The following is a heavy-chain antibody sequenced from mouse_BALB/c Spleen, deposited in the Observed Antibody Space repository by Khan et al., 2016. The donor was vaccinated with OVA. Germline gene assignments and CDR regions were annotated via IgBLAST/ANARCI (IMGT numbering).Heavy chain of an antibody. Sequence: QVQLQQSGTELARPGASVKMSCKASGYTFANYAMHWVKQRPGQGLEWIGYINPSTGYTNYNQNFNDKATLTTDRSSSTAYMQLSSLTSDDTAVYSCVRIPIPPYDFDYWGQGTTLTVSS. D-gene: IGHD2-14*01. CDR3: VRIPIPPYDFDY. J-gene: IGHJ2*01. V-gene: IGHV1-4*01. CDR2: INPSTGYT. CDR1: GYTFANYA.